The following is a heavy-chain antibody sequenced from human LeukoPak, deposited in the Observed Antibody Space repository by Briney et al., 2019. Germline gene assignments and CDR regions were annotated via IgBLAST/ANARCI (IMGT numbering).Heavy chain of an antibody. CDR2: IDPSDSYT. D-gene: IGHD3-10*01. Sequence: GESLRISCKGSGYSITSYWISWVRQMPGKGLEWMGRIDPSDSYTNYSPSFQGHVTISADKSISTAYLQWSSLKASDTAMYYCASSYGSGSYYKDGDYWGQGTLVTVSS. J-gene: IGHJ4*02. CDR3: ASSYGSGSYYKDGDY. CDR1: GYSITSYW. V-gene: IGHV5-10-1*01.